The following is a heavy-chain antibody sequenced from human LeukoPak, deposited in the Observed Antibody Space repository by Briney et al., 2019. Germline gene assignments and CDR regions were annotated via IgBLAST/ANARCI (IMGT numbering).Heavy chain of an antibody. D-gene: IGHD3-9*01. CDR1: GASISNYY. V-gene: IGHV4-59*01. CDR2: IYYSGST. Sequence: SETLSLTCTVSGASISNYYWSWIRQPPGKGLEWIGYIYYSGSTNFNPSLKSRVTISVDTSKNQFSLSLSSVTAADTAVYYCARASPDYDILTGPLDYWGLGTLVTVSS. CDR3: ARASPDYDILTGPLDY. J-gene: IGHJ4*02.